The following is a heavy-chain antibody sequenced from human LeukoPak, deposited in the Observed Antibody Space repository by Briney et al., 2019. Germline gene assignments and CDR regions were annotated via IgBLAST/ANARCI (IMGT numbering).Heavy chain of an antibody. CDR1: GYSFTSYW. D-gene: IGHD3-9*01. V-gene: IGHV5-51*01. Sequence: GESLKFSCKGSGYSFTSYWIGWVRQMPGKGLEWMGIIYPGDSDTRYSPSFQGQVTISADKSISTAYLQWSSLKASDTAMYYCARRDYDILTGYYNYFDYWAQGTLVTVSS. CDR2: IYPGDSDT. J-gene: IGHJ4*02. CDR3: ARRDYDILTGYYNYFDY.